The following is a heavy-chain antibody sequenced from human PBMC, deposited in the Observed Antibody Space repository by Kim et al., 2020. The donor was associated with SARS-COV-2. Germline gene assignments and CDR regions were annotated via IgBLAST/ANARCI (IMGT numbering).Heavy chain of an antibody. D-gene: IGHD6-6*01. CDR3: ANGDSSSSEADYFDY. CDR1: GFTFSSYA. J-gene: IGHJ4*02. V-gene: IGHV3-23*01. CDR2: ISGSGGST. Sequence: GGSLRLSCAASGFTFSSYAMSWVRQAPGKGLEWVSAISGSGGSTYYADSVKGRFTISRDNSKNTLYLQMNSLRAEDTAVYYCANGDSSSSEADYFDYWGQGTLVTVSS.